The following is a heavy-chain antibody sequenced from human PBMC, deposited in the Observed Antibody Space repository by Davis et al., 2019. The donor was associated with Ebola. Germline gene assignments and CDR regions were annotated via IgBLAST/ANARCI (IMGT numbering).Heavy chain of an antibody. CDR1: GFTFSDYY. J-gene: IGHJ4*02. CDR3: ARTMAIEMSFDY. CDR2: LSSSGSTI. Sequence: GESLKISCAASGFTFSDYYLSWIRQAPGKGLEWVSYLSSSGSTIYYADSVKGRFTISRDNAKNSLYLQMNSLRAEDTAVYYCARTMAIEMSFDYWGQGTLVTVSS. V-gene: IGHV3-11*04. D-gene: IGHD5-24*01.